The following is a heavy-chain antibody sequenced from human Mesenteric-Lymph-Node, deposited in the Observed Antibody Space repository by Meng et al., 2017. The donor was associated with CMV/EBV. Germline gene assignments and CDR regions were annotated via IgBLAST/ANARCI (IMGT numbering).Heavy chain of an antibody. V-gene: IGHV3-30*02. CDR2: IRYDGSHD. J-gene: IGHJ4*02. D-gene: IGHD6-19*01. CDR3: AKGGPQWLVESYFDY. Sequence: GGSLRLSCAASGFSLSRYHINWVRQAPGKGLEWVTFIRYDGSHDYYADSVKGRFTISRDNSKNTLYLQMNSLRVEDTAVYSCAKGGPQWLVESYFDYWGQGTLVTVSS. CDR1: GFSLSRYH.